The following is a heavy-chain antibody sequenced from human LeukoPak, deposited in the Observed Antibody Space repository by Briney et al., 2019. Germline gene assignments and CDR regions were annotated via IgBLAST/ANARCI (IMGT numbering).Heavy chain of an antibody. CDR2: IYHSGST. CDR3: ARGHCSSTSCYPRAFDI. CDR1: GGSISSGGYS. V-gene: IGHV4-30-2*01. J-gene: IGHJ3*02. D-gene: IGHD2-2*01. Sequence: SQTLSLTCAVSGGSISSGGYSWSWIRQPPGKGLEWIVYIYHSGSTYYNPSLKSRVTISVDRSKNQFSPKLSSVTAADTAVYYCARGHCSSTSCYPRAFDIWGQGTMVTVSS.